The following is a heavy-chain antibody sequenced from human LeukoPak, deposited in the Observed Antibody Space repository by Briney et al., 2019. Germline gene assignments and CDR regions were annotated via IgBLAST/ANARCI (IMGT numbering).Heavy chain of an antibody. D-gene: IGHD4-17*01. CDR1: GCSISSYY. V-gene: IGHV4-59*01. J-gene: IGHJ4*02. CDR3: ARSYGDDFDY. Sequence: PSETLSLTCTASGCSISSYYWSWIRQPPGKGLEWIGYIYYSGSTNYNPSLKSRVTISVDTSKIQFSLKLSSVTAADTAVYYCARSYGDDFDYWGQGTLVTVSS. CDR2: IYYSGST.